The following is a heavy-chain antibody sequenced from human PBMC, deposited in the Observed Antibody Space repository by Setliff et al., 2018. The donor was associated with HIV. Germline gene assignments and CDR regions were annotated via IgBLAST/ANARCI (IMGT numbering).Heavy chain of an antibody. Sequence: SETLSLTCGVYGGSFNDHYWSWIRQPPGKGLEWIGEINHSGSTNYNPSLKSRITISVDTSKNQFSLKLSSVTAADTAVYYCARGTAYYNFWSGYSQDYYYYMDVWGKGTTVTV. V-gene: IGHV4-34*01. CDR2: INHSGST. CDR1: GGSFNDHY. CDR3: ARGTAYYNFWSGYSQDYYYYMDV. D-gene: IGHD3-3*01. J-gene: IGHJ6*03.